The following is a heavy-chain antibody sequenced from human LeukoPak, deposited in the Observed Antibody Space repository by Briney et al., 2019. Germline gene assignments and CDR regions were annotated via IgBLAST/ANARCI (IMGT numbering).Heavy chain of an antibody. J-gene: IGHJ6*02. CDR3: ARRAFSNYGMDV. CDR1: GFTVSSNY. D-gene: IGHD2-2*01. CDR2: IYSGGST. Sequence: GGSLRLSCAASGFTVSSNYMSWVRQAPGRGLEWVSVIYSGGSTYYADPVKGRFTISRDNSKNTLYLQMNSLRAEDTAVYYCARRAFSNYGMDVWGQGTTVTVSS. V-gene: IGHV3-53*01.